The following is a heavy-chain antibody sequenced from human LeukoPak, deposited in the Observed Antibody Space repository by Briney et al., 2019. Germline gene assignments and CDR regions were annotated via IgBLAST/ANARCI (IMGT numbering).Heavy chain of an antibody. CDR2: ISSSSDYI. Sequence: PGGSLRVSCAASGFTFSSYTINWVRPAPGKGLEWASSISSSSDYIYYPDSVKGRFTISRDNAKHSMYLQMNDLRADDTAVYYCASSWDYWGQGTLVTVSS. J-gene: IGHJ4*02. CDR3: ASSWDY. V-gene: IGHV3-21*01. D-gene: IGHD2-15*01. CDR1: GFTFSSYT.